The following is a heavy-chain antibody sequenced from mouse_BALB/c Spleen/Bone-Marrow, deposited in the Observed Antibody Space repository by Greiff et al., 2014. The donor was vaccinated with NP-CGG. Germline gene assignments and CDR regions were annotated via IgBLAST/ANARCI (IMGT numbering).Heavy chain of an antibody. CDR3: ARDHFYSGNFEFAY. CDR2: IDPSDSET. Sequence: VQLQQSGPELVKPGAPVKASCKASGYTFTSYWMNWVKQRPGRGLEWIGRIDPSDSETHYNQKFKDKATLTVDKSSSTAYIQLSSLTSEDSAVYYCARDHFYSGNFEFAYWGQGTLVTVSA. J-gene: IGHJ3*01. V-gene: IGHV1-69*02. CDR1: GYTFTSYW. D-gene: IGHD2-1*01.